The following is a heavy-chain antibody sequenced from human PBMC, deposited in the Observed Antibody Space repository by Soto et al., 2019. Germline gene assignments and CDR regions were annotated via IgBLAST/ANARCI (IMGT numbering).Heavy chain of an antibody. J-gene: IGHJ6*02. CDR3: AKVIAVAGTIHYYYGMDV. Sequence: GGSLRLSCAASGFTFSSYGMHWVRQAPGKGLKWVAVISYDGSNKYYADSVKGRFTISRDNSKNTLYLQMNSLRAEDTAVYYCAKVIAVAGTIHYYYGMDVWGQGTTVTVSS. CDR1: GFTFSSYG. CDR2: ISYDGSNK. V-gene: IGHV3-30*18. D-gene: IGHD6-19*01.